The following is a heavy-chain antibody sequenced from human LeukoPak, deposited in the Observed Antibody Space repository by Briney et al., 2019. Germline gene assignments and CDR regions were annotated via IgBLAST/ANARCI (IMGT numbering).Heavy chain of an antibody. J-gene: IGHJ5*02. Sequence: SETLSLTCTVSGGSISSYYWSWIRQPPGRGLEWIGYIYYTGSTNYNPSLKSRVSMSVDTSKKQISLKLSSVAAADTAVYYCARNVGSDLDLWGQGILVTVSS. CDR3: ARNVGSDLDL. CDR1: GGSISSYY. V-gene: IGHV4-59*01. D-gene: IGHD6-19*01. CDR2: IYYTGST.